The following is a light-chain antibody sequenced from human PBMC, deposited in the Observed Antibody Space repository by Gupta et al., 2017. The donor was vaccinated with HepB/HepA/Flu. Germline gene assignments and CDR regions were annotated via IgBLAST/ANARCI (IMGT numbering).Light chain of an antibody. V-gene: IGLV3-25*03. CDR3: QSADSSGTYGV. J-gene: IGLJ3*02. CDR1: ALQKQY. CDR2: KDS. Sequence: SYELPQPPSVSVSPGQTARITCSGDALQKQYAYWYQQKPGQAPVLVIYKDSERPSGIPERFSGSSSGTTVTLTISGVQAEDEADYYCQSADSSGTYGVFGGGTKLTVL.